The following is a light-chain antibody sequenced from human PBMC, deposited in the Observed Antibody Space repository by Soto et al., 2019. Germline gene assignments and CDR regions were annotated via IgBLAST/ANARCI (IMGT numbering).Light chain of an antibody. J-gene: IGKJ4*01. CDR2: LGS. Sequence: DIVMTQSPLSLPVTPGEAASISCRSSQSLLHSNGYNSLDWYLQKPGQSPRLLIFLGSNRASRVPDRVSWNGSSSAFSLADNKVEGWDVGVYYVTEGYQTPLTFRGRARVEMK. CDR1: QSLLHSNGYNS. V-gene: IGKV2-28*01. CDR3: TEGYQTPLT.